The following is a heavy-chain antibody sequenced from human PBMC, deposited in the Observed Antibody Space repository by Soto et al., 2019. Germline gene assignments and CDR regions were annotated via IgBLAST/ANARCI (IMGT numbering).Heavy chain of an antibody. D-gene: IGHD3-16*01. J-gene: IGHJ4*02. CDR2: IYYSGST. CDR3: ASHGGPYRTCHFED. Sequence: SETLSLTCTVSGGSISGYYWSWIRQPPGKGLEWIGYIYYSGSTNYNPSLKSRVTISVDTSKNQFSLKLTSVTAADTALYYCASHGGPYRTCHFEDWGQGTLVTVSS. V-gene: IGHV4-59*12. CDR1: GGSISGYY.